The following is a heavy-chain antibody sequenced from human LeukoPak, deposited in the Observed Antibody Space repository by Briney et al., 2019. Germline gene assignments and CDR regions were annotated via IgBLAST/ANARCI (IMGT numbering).Heavy chain of an antibody. D-gene: IGHD6-6*01. Sequence: PGKSLRLSCAASGFTFSSYAMSWVRQAPGKGLEWVSAISGSGGSTYYADSVKGRFTISRDNAKNSLYLQMNSLRAEDTAVYYCARGLSIAARPSPFDYWGQGTLVTVSS. CDR1: GFTFSSYA. CDR3: ARGLSIAARPSPFDY. V-gene: IGHV3-23*01. CDR2: ISGSGGST. J-gene: IGHJ4*02.